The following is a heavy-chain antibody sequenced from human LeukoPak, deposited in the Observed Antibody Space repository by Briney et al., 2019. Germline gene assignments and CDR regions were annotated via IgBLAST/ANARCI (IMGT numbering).Heavy chain of an antibody. CDR2: VKNDGSEK. D-gene: IGHD4-11*01. CDR1: GFTFSDYW. V-gene: IGHV3-7*01. J-gene: IGHJ5*02. Sequence: GGSLRLSCAASGFTFSDYWMNWVRQAPGKGLEWVANVKNDGSEKYYVDSVKGRFTISRDNAKNTLFLQMSSLRVEDTAVYYSRGGHYSDYAWGQGALVTVSS. CDR3: RGGHYSDYA.